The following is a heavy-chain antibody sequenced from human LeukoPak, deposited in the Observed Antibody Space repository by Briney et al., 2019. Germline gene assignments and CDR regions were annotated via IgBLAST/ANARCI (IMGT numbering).Heavy chain of an antibody. CDR3: ARDRLIGCTDY. CDR2: IYTSGST. J-gene: IGHJ4*02. V-gene: IGHV4-61*02. CDR1: GGSISSGSYY. D-gene: IGHD2-15*01. Sequence: PSETLSLTCTVSGGSISSGSYYWSWIRQPAGKGLEWIGRIYTSGSTNYNPSLKSRVTISVDTSKNQFSLKLSSVTAADTAVYYCARDRLIGCTDYWGQGTLVTVSS.